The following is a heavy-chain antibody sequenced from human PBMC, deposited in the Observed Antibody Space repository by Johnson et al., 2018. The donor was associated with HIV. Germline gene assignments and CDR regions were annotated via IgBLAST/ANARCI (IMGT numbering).Heavy chain of an antibody. CDR2: ISYDGSSK. CDR3: ARPYYVISDYYLYSFDI. CDR1: GFTFSSYA. D-gene: IGHD3-22*01. V-gene: IGHV3-30-3*01. J-gene: IGHJ3*02. Sequence: QVQLVESGGGVVQPGDSLRLSCRTFGFTFSSYAMHWVRQAPGKGLEWVAVISYDGSSKYYADSVKGRFTISRDNSKNTLYVQMNSLRADDTAVYYCARPYYVISDYYLYSFDIWGQGTMVAVSS.